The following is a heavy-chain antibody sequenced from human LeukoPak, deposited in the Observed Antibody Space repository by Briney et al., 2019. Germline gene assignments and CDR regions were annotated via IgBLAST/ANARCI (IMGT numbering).Heavy chain of an antibody. Sequence: GESLKISCKGSGYSFTSYWIGWVRQMPGKGPEWMGIIYPGDSDTRYSPSFQGQVTISADKSISTAYLQWSSLKASDTAMYYCARFTIFGVVSSPIDYWGQGTLVTVSS. J-gene: IGHJ4*02. V-gene: IGHV5-51*01. CDR3: ARFTIFGVVSSPIDY. CDR2: IYPGDSDT. D-gene: IGHD3-3*01. CDR1: GYSFTSYW.